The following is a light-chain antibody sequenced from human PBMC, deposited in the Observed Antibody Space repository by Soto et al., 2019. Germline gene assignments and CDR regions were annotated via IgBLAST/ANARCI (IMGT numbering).Light chain of an antibody. CDR3: QQYNSYPT. CDR1: QSISSW. J-gene: IGKJ5*01. V-gene: IGKV1-5*03. CDR2: KAS. Sequence: DIQMTQSPSTLSASVGDRVTITCRASQSISSWLAWYQRKPGKAPKLLIYKASSLESGVPSRFSGSGSGTEFTLTISSLQPDDFATYYCQQYNSYPTFGQGTRLEIQ.